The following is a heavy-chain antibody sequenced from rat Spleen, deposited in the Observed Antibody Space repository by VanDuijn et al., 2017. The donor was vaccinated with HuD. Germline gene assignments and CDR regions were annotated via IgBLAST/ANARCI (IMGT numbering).Heavy chain of an antibody. Sequence: QVQLKESGPGLVQPSQTLSLTCTVSGFSLINYNMHWVRQPTGKGLEWMGRVTYNGDTSFNSALKSRLSISRDTSKSQVFLKMNNLQTEDTAMYFCATQHYYDGYYRDSWGQGVMVTVSS. J-gene: IGHJ2*01. CDR3: ATQHYYDGYYRDS. CDR2: VTYNGDT. V-gene: IGHV2-63*01. CDR1: GFSLINYN. D-gene: IGHD1-12*03.